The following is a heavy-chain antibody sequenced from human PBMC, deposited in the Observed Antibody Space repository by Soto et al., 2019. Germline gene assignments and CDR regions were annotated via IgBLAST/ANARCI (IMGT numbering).Heavy chain of an antibody. CDR2: INHSGST. J-gene: IGHJ6*02. V-gene: IGHV4-34*01. CDR3: ARGCSSRPLGYSYGTLWANYYYYYGMDV. D-gene: IGHD5-18*01. CDR1: GGSFSGYY. Sequence: SETLSLTCAVYGGSFSGYYWSWIRQPPGKGLEWIGEINHSGSTNYNPSLKSRVTISVDTSKNQFSLKLSSVTAADTAVYYCARGCSSRPLGYSYGTLWANYYYYYGMDVWGQGTTVTVSS.